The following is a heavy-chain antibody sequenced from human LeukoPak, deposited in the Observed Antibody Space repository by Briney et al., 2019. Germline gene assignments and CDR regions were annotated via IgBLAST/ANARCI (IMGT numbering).Heavy chain of an antibody. CDR1: GFTFSISW. CDR2: IKEDGSEK. D-gene: IGHD6-19*01. J-gene: IGHJ4*02. Sequence: PGGSLRLSCAASGFTFSISWMIWARQAPGKGLECVANIKEDGSEKYYVDSVKGRFTISRDNNKNSLYLKMNSLRAEDTAVYYCASGYYSGWYIPYYWGQGTLVTVSS. V-gene: IGHV3-7*01. CDR3: ASGYYSGWYIPYY.